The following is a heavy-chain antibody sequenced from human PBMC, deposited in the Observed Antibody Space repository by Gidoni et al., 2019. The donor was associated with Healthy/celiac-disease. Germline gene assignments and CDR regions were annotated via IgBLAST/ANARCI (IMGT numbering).Heavy chain of an antibody. Sequence: QVQLVESGGGVVQPGRSLRLSCAASGFTFSSYGMHWVRQDPGKGLEWVAVIWYDGSNKYYADSVKGRFTISRDNSKNTLYLQMNSLRAEDTAVYYCARDRVYGDYYYGMDVWGQGTTVTVSS. D-gene: IGHD4-17*01. V-gene: IGHV3-33*01. CDR2: IWYDGSNK. CDR3: ARDRVYGDYYYGMDV. CDR1: GFTFSSYG. J-gene: IGHJ6*02.